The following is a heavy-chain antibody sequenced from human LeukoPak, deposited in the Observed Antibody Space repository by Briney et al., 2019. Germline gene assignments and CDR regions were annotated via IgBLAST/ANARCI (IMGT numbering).Heavy chain of an antibody. V-gene: IGHV3-48*03. J-gene: IGHJ4*02. D-gene: IGHD6-6*01. CDR2: IGGSGRTI. Sequence: GGSLRLSCAASGFTFSDYEMNWVRQAPGKGLEWLSYIGGSGRTIYYADSVKGRFTISRDNAKNSLYLQMNSLRAEDTAVYYCATVGRSSRPGHWGQGTLVTVSS. CDR3: ATVGRSSRPGH. CDR1: GFTFSDYE.